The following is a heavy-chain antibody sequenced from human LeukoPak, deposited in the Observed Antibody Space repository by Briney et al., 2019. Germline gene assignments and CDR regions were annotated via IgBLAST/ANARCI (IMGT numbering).Heavy chain of an antibody. Sequence: PGGSLRLSCAASGFTFSSYAMSWVRQAPGKGLEWVSAISGSGGSTYYADSVKGRFTISRDNSKNTLYLQMNSLRAEDTAVYYCAKDPPLYYDFWSDTVDYWGQGTLVTVSS. D-gene: IGHD3-3*01. J-gene: IGHJ4*02. CDR2: ISGSGGST. CDR1: GFTFSSYA. V-gene: IGHV3-23*01. CDR3: AKDPPLYYDFWSDTVDY.